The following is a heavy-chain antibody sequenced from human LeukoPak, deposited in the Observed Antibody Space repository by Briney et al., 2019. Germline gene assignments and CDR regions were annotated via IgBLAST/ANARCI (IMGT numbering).Heavy chain of an antibody. CDR2: ISWNGYST. J-gene: IGHJ4*02. Sequence: GGSLRLSCAASGFSFGGYTMHWVRQAPGKGLKWVSLISWNGYSTSYGDSVKGRFTISRDNNKNSLYLQMNSLRTEDTASYYCARDSSGSLDYWGQGTLVTVSS. CDR3: ARDSSGSLDY. CDR1: GFSFGGYT. D-gene: IGHD1-26*01. V-gene: IGHV3-43*01.